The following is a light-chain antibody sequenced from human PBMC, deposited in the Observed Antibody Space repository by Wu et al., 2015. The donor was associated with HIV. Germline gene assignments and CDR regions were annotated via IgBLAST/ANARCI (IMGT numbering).Light chain of an antibody. CDR3: QQYNSRYS. CDR2: KTS. J-gene: IGKJ2*03. Sequence: DIQMTQSPSTLSASAGDRVTITCRASQSISNWLAWYQQKPGKAPKLLIYKTSSLESGVPSRFSGSGSGTEFTLTISSLQPDDFATYYCQQYNSRYSFGQGTKLEIK. V-gene: IGKV1-5*03. CDR1: QSISNW.